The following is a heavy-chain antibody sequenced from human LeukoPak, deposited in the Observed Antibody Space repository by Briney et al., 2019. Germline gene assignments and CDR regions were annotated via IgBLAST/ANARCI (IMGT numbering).Heavy chain of an antibody. J-gene: IGHJ4*02. Sequence: GGSLRLSCAASGFTFSSYGMHWVRQAPGKGLEWVAVIWYDGSNKYYADSVKGRFTISRDNSKNTLYLQMNSLRAEDTAVYYCAREGSSDDFWSGYYALIPFDYWGQGTLVTVSS. V-gene: IGHV3-33*01. CDR3: AREGSSDDFWSGYYALIPFDY. D-gene: IGHD3-3*01. CDR2: IWYDGSNK. CDR1: GFTFSSYG.